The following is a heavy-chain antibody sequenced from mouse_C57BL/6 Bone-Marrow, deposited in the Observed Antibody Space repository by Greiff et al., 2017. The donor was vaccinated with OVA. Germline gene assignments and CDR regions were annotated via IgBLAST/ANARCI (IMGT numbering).Heavy chain of an antibody. CDR1: GFTFSDYG. CDR3: ARRAQATFYAMDY. CDR2: ISSGSSTI. Sequence: EVKLVESGGGLVKPGGSLKLSCAASGFTFSDYGMHWVRQAPEKGLEWVAYISSGSSTIYYADTVKGRFTISRDNAKNTLFLQMTSLRSEDAAMYYCARRAQATFYAMDYWGQGTSVTVSS. D-gene: IGHD3-2*02. J-gene: IGHJ4*01. V-gene: IGHV5-17*01.